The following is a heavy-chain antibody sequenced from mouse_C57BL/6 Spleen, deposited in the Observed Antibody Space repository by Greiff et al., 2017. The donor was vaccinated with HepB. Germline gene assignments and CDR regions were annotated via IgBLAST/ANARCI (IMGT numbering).Heavy chain of an antibody. J-gene: IGHJ3*01. V-gene: IGHV1-15*01. CDR2: IDPETGGT. CDR1: GYTFTDYE. CDR3: TREGSSGYAY. Sequence: VQLVESGAELVRPGASVTLSCKASGYTFTDYEMHWVKQTPVHGLEWIGAIDPETGGTAYNQKFKGKAILTADKSSSTAYMELRSLTSEDSAVYYCTREGSSGYAYWGQRTLVTVSA. D-gene: IGHD3-2*02.